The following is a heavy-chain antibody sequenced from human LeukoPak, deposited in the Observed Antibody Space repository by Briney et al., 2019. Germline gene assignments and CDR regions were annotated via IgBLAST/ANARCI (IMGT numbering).Heavy chain of an antibody. Sequence: PGGSLRLSCAASGFTFSSYAMSWVRQAPGKGLEWVSAISGSGGSTYYADSVKGGFTISRDNSKNTLYLQMNSLRAEDTAVYYCAKDGDSSGWYLDAFDIWGQGTMVTVSS. V-gene: IGHV3-23*01. CDR2: ISGSGGST. CDR3: AKDGDSSGWYLDAFDI. CDR1: GFTFSSYA. J-gene: IGHJ3*02. D-gene: IGHD6-19*01.